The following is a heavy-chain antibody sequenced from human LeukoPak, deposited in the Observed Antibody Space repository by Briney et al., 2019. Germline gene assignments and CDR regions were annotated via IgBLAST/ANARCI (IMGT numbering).Heavy chain of an antibody. J-gene: IGHJ4*02. Sequence: SETLSLTCTVSGGSISSSSYYWGWIRQPPGKGLEWIGSIYYSGSTYYNPSLKSRVTISVETSKNQFSLKLSSVTATDTAVYYCARPSFRSYDFWSGFGPFDYWGQGTLVTVSS. D-gene: IGHD3-3*01. V-gene: IGHV4-39*01. CDR2: IYYSGST. CDR3: ARPSFRSYDFWSGFGPFDY. CDR1: GGSISSSSYY.